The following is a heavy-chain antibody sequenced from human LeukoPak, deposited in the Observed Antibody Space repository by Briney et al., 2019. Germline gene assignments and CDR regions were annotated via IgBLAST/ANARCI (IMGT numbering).Heavy chain of an antibody. CDR1: GGSISSGGYY. Sequence: SETLSLTCTVSGGSISSGGYYWSWIRQHPGKGLEWIGYIYYSGSTYYNPSLKSRVTISVDTSKNQFFLKLSSVTAADTAVYYCARENYYDSSGYDYWGQGTLVTVSS. J-gene: IGHJ4*02. CDR3: ARENYYDSSGYDY. V-gene: IGHV4-31*03. CDR2: IYYSGST. D-gene: IGHD3-22*01.